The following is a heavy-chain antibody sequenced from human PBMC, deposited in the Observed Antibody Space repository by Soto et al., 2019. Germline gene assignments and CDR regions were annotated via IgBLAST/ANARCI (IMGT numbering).Heavy chain of an antibody. CDR3: ARHCSSCVFDP. Sequence: PSETLSLTCTVSGGSISSSSYYWGWIRQPPGKGLEWIGGIYYSGSTYYNPSLKSRVTISVDTSKNQFSLKLSSVTAADTAVYYCARHCSSCVFDPWGQGTLVTVSS. J-gene: IGHJ5*02. CDR1: GGSISSSSYY. V-gene: IGHV4-39*01. D-gene: IGHD2-2*01. CDR2: IYYSGST.